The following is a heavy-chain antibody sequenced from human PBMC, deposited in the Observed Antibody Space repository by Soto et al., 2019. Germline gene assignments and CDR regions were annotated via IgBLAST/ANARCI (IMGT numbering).Heavy chain of an antibody. V-gene: IGHV4-59*01. Sequence: SETLSLTCPVSGCSISSYYWSWLRPPPGKGLEWIGYIYYSGSTNYNPSLKSRVTISVDTSKNQFSLKLSSVTAADTAVYYCARGDYYDSSGYYPSYYYYYGMDVWGQGTTVTVSS. CDR3: ARGDYYDSSGYYPSYYYYYGMDV. CDR2: IYYSGST. D-gene: IGHD3-22*01. J-gene: IGHJ6*02. CDR1: GCSISSYY.